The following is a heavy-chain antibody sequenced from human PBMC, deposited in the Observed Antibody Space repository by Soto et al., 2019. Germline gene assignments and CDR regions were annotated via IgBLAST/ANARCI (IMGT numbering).Heavy chain of an antibody. Sequence: SETLSLTCAASGGSFTSNNWWTWVRQPPGQGLEWIGEIYRTGSTNYNPSLKSRVTISLDKSENQFSLKVTSLTAADTAVYYCASRDPGTSVDYWGQRTLVTVSS. CDR3: ASRDPGTSVDY. D-gene: IGHD1-7*01. J-gene: IGHJ4*02. CDR1: GGSFTSNNW. CDR2: IYRTGST. V-gene: IGHV4-4*02.